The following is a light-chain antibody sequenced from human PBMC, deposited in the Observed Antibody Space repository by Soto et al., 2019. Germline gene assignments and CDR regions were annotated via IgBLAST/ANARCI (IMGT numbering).Light chain of an antibody. J-gene: IGKJ2*01. CDR1: QRRLHSNGTTF. CDR2: LGS. Sequence: EIVMTQSPPSLTVTPGEPASISCRSSQRRLHSNGTTFLDWYLQKPGQSPQLLIYLGSNRASGVHDRVSGSEAGTDFTLKISRVEAEDAGVYYCMQALETPYTFGQGTKMEIK. CDR3: MQALETPYT. V-gene: IGKV2-28*01.